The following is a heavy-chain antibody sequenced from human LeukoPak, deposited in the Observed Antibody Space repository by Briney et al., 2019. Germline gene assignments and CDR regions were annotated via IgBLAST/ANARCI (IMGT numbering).Heavy chain of an antibody. Sequence: ASVNVSCKASGYTFLNYDINWVRQATGQGLAWMGWMNPNSGITGYAQKFHGRVSMTRNTSISTAYMELSSLKSEDTAVYYCARGLYYYDSNGRTPYDYWGQGTLVTVSS. CDR2: MNPNSGIT. CDR3: ARGLYYYDSNGRTPYDY. V-gene: IGHV1-8*01. D-gene: IGHD3-22*01. J-gene: IGHJ4*02. CDR1: GYTFLNYD.